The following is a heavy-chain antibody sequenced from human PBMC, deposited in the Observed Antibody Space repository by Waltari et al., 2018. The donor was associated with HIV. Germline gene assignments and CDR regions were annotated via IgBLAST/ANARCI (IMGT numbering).Heavy chain of an antibody. CDR1: GFTFSSYG. CDR3: ARGVHDFYYGMDV. V-gene: IGHV3-33*01. CDR2: IWYDGSKN. Sequence: QVQLVESGGGVVQPGRSLRLSCAVSGFTFSSYGMHWVRRAPGKGLGWVAVIWYDGSKNYYADSVKGRFTISRDNSKNTLYLQMNSLRDEDTAVYYCARGVHDFYYGMDVWGQGTSVTVSS. J-gene: IGHJ6*02.